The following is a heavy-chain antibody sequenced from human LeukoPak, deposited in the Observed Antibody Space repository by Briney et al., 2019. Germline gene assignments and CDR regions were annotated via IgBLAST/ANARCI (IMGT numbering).Heavy chain of an antibody. Sequence: GGSLRLSCAASGFTVSSNYMSWVRQAPGKGLEWVSVIYSGGSTYYADSVKGRFTISRDNSKNTLYLQMNSLSAEDTVVYYCAREWESNGDDAFDIWGQGTMVTVSS. V-gene: IGHV3-53*01. CDR3: AREWESNGDDAFDI. CDR2: IYSGGST. CDR1: GFTVSSNY. J-gene: IGHJ3*02. D-gene: IGHD1-26*01.